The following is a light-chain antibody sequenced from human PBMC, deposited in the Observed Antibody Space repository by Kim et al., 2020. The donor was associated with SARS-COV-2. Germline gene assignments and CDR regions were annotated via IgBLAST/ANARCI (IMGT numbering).Light chain of an antibody. CDR1: QSVYSH. J-gene: IGKJ1*01. CDR3: QRYYYWRS. Sequence: SVCPERTATPSCRASQSVYSHLAWYQQKPGPTPRLLIYAASTRTTGIPARCSGSGSGTDFTLTISSLQSEDFRVYYCQRYYYWRSFGQGTKVDIK. V-gene: IGKV3-15*01. CDR2: AAS.